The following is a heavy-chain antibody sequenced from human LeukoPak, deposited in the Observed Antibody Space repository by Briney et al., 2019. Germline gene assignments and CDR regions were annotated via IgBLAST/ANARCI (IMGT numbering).Heavy chain of an antibody. J-gene: IGHJ3*02. D-gene: IGHD6-13*01. CDR3: AKDRSRAAVDLDAFDI. CDR2: ISASGGST. CDR1: GFTLSSYA. V-gene: IGHV3-23*01. Sequence: GGSLRLSCAASGFTLSSYAMSWVRQAPGKGLEWVSSISASGGSTNYADSVKGRFTISRDNSKNTVYLQMNSLRAEDTAVYYCAKDRSRAAVDLDAFDIWGQGTMVTVSS.